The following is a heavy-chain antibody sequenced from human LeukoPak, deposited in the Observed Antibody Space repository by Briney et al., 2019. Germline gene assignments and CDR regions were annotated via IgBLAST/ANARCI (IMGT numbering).Heavy chain of an antibody. CDR2: INHSGST. Sequence: SETLSLTCAVCGGSFSPYYWSWIRQPPGKGLEWIGEINHSGSTNYNPSLKSRVTISVDTSKNQFSLRLSSVTAADTAVYYCARGGFYCGGDCYVDYWGQGTLVTVSS. D-gene: IGHD2-21*02. V-gene: IGHV4-34*01. CDR1: GGSFSPYY. J-gene: IGHJ4*02. CDR3: ARGGFYCGGDCYVDY.